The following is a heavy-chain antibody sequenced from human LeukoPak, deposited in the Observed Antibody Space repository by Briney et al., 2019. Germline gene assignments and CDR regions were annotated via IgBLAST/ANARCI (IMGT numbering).Heavy chain of an antibody. CDR3: AKDADIVIVPAAILIWDYFDY. Sequence: GGSLRLSCAASGFTFSSYAMSWVRQAPGMGLEWVSAISGSSGSTYDADSVKGRFTISRDNSKNTLYLQMNSLRAEDTAVYYCAKDADIVIVPAAILIWDYFDYWGQGTLVTVSS. V-gene: IGHV3-23*01. CDR2: ISGSSGST. D-gene: IGHD2-2*01. CDR1: GFTFSSYA. J-gene: IGHJ4*02.